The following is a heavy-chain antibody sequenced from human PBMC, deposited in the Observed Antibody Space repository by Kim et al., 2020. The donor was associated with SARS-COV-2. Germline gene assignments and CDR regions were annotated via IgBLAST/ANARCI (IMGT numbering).Heavy chain of an antibody. V-gene: IGHV4-31*03. D-gene: IGHD3-9*01. Sequence: SETLSLTCTVSGGSISSGGYSWSWIRQHPGKGLEWIGYIHYSGSTYYNPSLKSRVTISVDTSKNQFSLKLSSVTAADTAVYYCARGDHILTDHLFWYFDLWGRGTLVTVSS. CDR1: GGSISSGGYS. CDR2: IHYSGST. J-gene: IGHJ2*01. CDR3: ARGDHILTDHLFWYFDL.